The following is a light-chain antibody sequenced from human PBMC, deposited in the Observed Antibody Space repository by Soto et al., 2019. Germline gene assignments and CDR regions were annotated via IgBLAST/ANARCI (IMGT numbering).Light chain of an antibody. V-gene: IGKV3-15*01. CDR2: VAS. CDR1: QSVYSN. Sequence: EIVMTQSPATLSVSPGERATLSCRASQSVYSNLAWYQQTPGQAPRLLIYVASTRATGIPARFSGSGSGTEFTLTISSLQSEDFAVYYCQQYQSWPLTFGGGTKVEI. CDR3: QQYQSWPLT. J-gene: IGKJ4*01.